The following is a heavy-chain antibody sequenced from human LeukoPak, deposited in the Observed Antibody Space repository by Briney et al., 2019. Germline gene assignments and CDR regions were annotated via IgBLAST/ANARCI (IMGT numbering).Heavy chain of an antibody. Sequence: HPGGSLRLSCAASGFGFSNYWMSWVRQSPGKGLEWVASIKQDGSDNYYVDSVKGRFTISRDNAKNSQYLQMSSLRAEDTAVYYCARAGRHTVTTIVCDHFDYWGQGTLVTVSS. CDR1: GFGFSNYW. CDR3: ARAGRHTVTTIVCDHFDY. D-gene: IGHD4-17*01. J-gene: IGHJ4*02. CDR2: IKQDGSDN. V-gene: IGHV3-7*01.